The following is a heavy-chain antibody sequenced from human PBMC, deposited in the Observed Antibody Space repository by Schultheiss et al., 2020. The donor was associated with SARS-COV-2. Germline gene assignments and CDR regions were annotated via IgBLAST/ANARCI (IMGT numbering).Heavy chain of an antibody. CDR2: ISSSGSTI. J-gene: IGHJ3*02. Sequence: SCAASGFTFSSYEMNWVRQAPGKGLEWVSYISSSGSTIYYADSVKGRFTISRDNAKNSLYLQMNSLRAEDTAVYYCARAWDDSSGRVDAFDIWGQGTMVTVSS. CDR3: ARAWDDSSGRVDAFDI. V-gene: IGHV3-48*03. D-gene: IGHD3-22*01. CDR1: GFTFSSYE.